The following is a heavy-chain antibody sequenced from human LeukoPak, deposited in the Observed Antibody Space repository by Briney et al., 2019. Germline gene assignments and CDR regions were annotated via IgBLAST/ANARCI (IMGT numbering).Heavy chain of an antibody. D-gene: IGHD4-17*01. J-gene: IGHJ4*02. Sequence: GSLGLSCAASGFTFSSYGMHWVRQAPGKGLEWVAVIWYDGSNKYYADSVKGRFTISRDNSKNTLYLQMNSLRAEDTAVYYCARGPDYGDYVIDYWGQGTLVTVSS. CDR1: GFTFSSYG. V-gene: IGHV3-33*01. CDR2: IWYDGSNK. CDR3: ARGPDYGDYVIDY.